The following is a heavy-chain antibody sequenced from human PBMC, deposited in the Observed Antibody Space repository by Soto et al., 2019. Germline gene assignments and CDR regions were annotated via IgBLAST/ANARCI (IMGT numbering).Heavy chain of an antibody. D-gene: IGHD6-19*01. V-gene: IGHV3-49*03. Sequence: EVQLVESGGGLVQPGRSLRLSCTSSGFTFGDYDMSWLRQAPGKGLEWVGFIRSKTYGGTTAYAASVKGRFTISRDDSKSIAYLQRESLKNEDTAVYYCTRAGPWLPQPYFDCWGQGTLVTVSS. CDR1: GFTFGDYD. CDR3: TRAGPWLPQPYFDC. J-gene: IGHJ4*02. CDR2: IRSKTYGGTT.